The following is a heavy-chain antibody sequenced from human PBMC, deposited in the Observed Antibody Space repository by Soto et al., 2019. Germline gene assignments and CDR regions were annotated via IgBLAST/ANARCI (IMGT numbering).Heavy chain of an antibody. CDR1: GYIFTTYY. D-gene: IGHD5-18*01. V-gene: IGHV1-46*01. Sequence: QVQLVQSGAEVKKPGASVKVACKASGYIFTTYYMHWVRQAPGQGLEWMGIINPNGGTTTYAQKLGGRDTMTRDTARSSVYMEMGSVRYEDPAVYYGARGGSLVTREYYFHSGGKETLVPAPS. CDR2: INPNGGTT. CDR3: ARGGSLVTREYYFHS. J-gene: IGHJ4*02.